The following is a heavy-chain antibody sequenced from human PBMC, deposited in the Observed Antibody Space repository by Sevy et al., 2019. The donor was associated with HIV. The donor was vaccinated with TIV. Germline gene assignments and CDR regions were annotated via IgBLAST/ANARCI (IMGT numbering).Heavy chain of an antibody. V-gene: IGHV3-23*01. CDR3: AKGRAPGGSGSPALYGMDV. CDR1: GFTFSSYA. Sequence: GGSLRLSCAASGFTFSSYAMSWVRQAPGKGLEWVSAISGSGGSTCYADSVKGRFTISRDNSKNTLYLQMNSLRAEETAVYYWAKGRAPGGSGSPALYGMDVWGLGTTVTVSS. D-gene: IGHD3-10*01. J-gene: IGHJ6*02. CDR2: ISGSGGST.